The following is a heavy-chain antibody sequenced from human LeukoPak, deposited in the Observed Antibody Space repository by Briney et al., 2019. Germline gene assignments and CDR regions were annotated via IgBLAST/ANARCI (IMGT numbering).Heavy chain of an antibody. CDR1: GFPLSTSGVG. D-gene: IGHD3-22*01. CDR3: ARLYDSSGYFGVDY. V-gene: IGHV2-5*02. J-gene: IGHJ4*02. CDR2: IYWDDDK. Sequence: SGPTLVNPTQTLTLTCSFSGFPLSTSGVGVGWIRQPPGKALEWLALIYWDDDKRYSPSLKSRLTIIKDTSKNQVVLTMTNMDPVDTATYYCARLYDSSGYFGVDYWGQGALVTVSS.